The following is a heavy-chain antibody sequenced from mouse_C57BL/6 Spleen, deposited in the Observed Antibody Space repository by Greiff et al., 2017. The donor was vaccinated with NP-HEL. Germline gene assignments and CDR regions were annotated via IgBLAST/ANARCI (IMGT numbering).Heavy chain of an antibody. CDR1: GYTFTSYT. V-gene: IGHV1-4*01. CDR2: INPSSGYT. CDR3: AREGAYYDYDAWFAY. Sequence: QVQLQQSGAELARPGASVKMSCKASGYTFTSYTMHWVKQRPGQGLEWIGYINPSSGYTKYNQKFKDKATLTADKSSSTAYMQLSSLTSEDSAVYYCAREGAYYDYDAWFAYWGQGTLVTVSA. J-gene: IGHJ3*01. D-gene: IGHD2-4*01.